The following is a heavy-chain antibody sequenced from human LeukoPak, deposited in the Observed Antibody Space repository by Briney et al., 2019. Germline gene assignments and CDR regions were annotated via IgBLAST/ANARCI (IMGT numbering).Heavy chain of an antibody. Sequence: SETLSLTCTVSGGSISSGGYYWRWIRQHPGKGLEWIGYIYYSGSTYYNPSLKSRVTVSVDTSKNQFSLKLSSVTAADTAVYYCARDFGSGWPPDMVFDPWGQGTLVTVSS. D-gene: IGHD6-19*01. CDR3: ARDFGSGWPPDMVFDP. J-gene: IGHJ5*02. CDR1: GGSISSGGYY. CDR2: IYYSGST. V-gene: IGHV4-31*03.